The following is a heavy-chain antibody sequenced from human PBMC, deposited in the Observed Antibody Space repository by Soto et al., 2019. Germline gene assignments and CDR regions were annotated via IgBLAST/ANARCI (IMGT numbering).Heavy chain of an antibody. CDR3: AKDLYYDFWSRVYYYYGMDV. CDR2: ISYDGSNK. D-gene: IGHD3-3*01. J-gene: IGHJ6*02. Sequence: GGSLRLSCAASGFTFSSYGMHWVRQAPGKGLEWVAVISYDGSNKYYADSVKGRFTISRDNSKNTLYLQMNSLRAEDTAVYYCAKDLYYDFWSRVYYYYGMDVWGQGTTVTVSS. V-gene: IGHV3-30*18. CDR1: GFTFSSYG.